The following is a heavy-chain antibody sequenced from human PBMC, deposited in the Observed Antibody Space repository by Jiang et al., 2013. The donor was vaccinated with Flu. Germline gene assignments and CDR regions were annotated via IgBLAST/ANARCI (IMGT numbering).Heavy chain of an antibody. V-gene: IGHV4-30-4*01. CDR2: IYYSGST. Sequence: KPSQTLSLTCTVSGGSISSGDYYWSWIRQPPGKGLEWIGYIYYSGSTYYNPSLKSRVTISVDTSKNQFSLKLSSVTAADTAVYYCARFSLYGSGSYYTVGFDPWGQGTLVTVSS. CDR3: ARFSLYGSGSYYTVGFDP. D-gene: IGHD3-10*01. J-gene: IGHJ5*02. CDR1: GGSISSGDYY.